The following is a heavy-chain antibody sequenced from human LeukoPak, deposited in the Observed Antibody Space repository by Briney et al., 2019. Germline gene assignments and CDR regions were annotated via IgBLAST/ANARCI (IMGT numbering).Heavy chain of an antibody. CDR3: AGGGLVRGTGTVYPDY. D-gene: IGHD3-16*01. CDR1: DGSISTNY. CDR2: IPHSGST. Sequence: PSETLSLTCTVSDGSISTNYRNWIRQPPGKGLEWIAYIPHSGSTNYNASLKSRVTISVDMSKNQFSLKLSSVTAADTAVYYCAGGGLVRGTGTVYPDYWGQGTLVTVSS. J-gene: IGHJ4*02. V-gene: IGHV4-59*08.